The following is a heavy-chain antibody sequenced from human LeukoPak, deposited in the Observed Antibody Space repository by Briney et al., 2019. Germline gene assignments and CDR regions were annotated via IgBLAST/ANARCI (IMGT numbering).Heavy chain of an antibody. D-gene: IGHD6-19*01. V-gene: IGHV3-53*01. CDR2: IYSGGST. Sequence: GGSLRLSCAASGFTVSSNYMSWVRQAPGKGLEWVSVIYSGGSTYYADSVKGRFTIPRDNSKNTLYLQMNSLRAEDTAVYYCARVHSSGWYSDYWGQGTLVTVSS. CDR1: GFTVSSNY. J-gene: IGHJ4*02. CDR3: ARVHSSGWYSDY.